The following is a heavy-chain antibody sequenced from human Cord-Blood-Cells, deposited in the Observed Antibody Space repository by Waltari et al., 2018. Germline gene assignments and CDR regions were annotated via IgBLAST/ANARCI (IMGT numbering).Heavy chain of an antibody. Sequence: EVQLVESGGGLVQPGGSLRLSCAASGFTFSSSEMNWVRQAPGKGLEWVSYISSSGSTIYYADSGKGRFTISRDNAKSSLYLQMNSLRAEDTAVYYCARVGLTGDPGDDAFDIWGQGTMVTVSS. D-gene: IGHD7-27*01. J-gene: IGHJ3*02. CDR1: GFTFSSSE. CDR2: ISSSGSTI. CDR3: ARVGLTGDPGDDAFDI. V-gene: IGHV3-48*03.